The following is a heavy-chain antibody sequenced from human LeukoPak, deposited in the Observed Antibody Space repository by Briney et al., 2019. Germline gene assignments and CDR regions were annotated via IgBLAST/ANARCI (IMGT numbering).Heavy chain of an antibody. D-gene: IGHD3-10*01. CDR1: GFTFSSYS. V-gene: IGHV3-21*01. J-gene: IGHJ4*02. Sequence: PGGSLRLSCAASGFTFSSYSMNWVRQAPGKGLEWVSSISSSSSYIYYADSVKGRFTISRDNAKNSLYLQMNSLRAEDTAVYYCAGDIGQKVRGEIDYWGQGTLVTVSS. CDR3: AGDIGQKVRGEIDY. CDR2: ISSSSSYI.